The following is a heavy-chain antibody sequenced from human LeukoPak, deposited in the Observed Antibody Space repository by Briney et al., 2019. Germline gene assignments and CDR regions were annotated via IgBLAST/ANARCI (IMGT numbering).Heavy chain of an antibody. CDR3: ARVWGRSFDY. CDR1: GFTFSTYS. V-gene: IGHV3-48*02. J-gene: IGHJ4*02. D-gene: IGHD7-27*01. Sequence: QPGGSVRLSCVASGFTFSTYSMNWVRQAPGKGLEWVSYISSSMSTIYYADSVKGRFTISRDNAKNSLYLQMNSLRDEDTAVYYCARVWGRSFDYWGQGTLVTVSS. CDR2: ISSSMSTI.